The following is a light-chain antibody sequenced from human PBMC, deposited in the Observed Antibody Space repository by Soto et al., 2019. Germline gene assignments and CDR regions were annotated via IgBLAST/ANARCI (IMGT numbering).Light chain of an antibody. CDR3: QQYYANPRT. J-gene: IGKJ1*01. CDR2: WAS. Sequence: DIVMTQSPDSLAVSLGERATINCKSSQSVLYSSNNKNYLAWYQQKPGQPPKLLISWASTRESGVPDRFSGSGSGTDFTLTISNLQAEDVAVYYCQQYYANPRTFGQGTKVDI. CDR1: QSVLYSSNNKNY. V-gene: IGKV4-1*01.